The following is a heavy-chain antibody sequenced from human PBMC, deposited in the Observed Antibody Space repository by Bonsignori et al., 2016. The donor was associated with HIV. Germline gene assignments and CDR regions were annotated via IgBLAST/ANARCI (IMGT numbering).Heavy chain of an antibody. CDR3: ARDRSTYYDFWSGYYIGLIDY. Sequence: VRQMPGKGLEWMGWISAYNGNTNYAQKLQGRVTMTTDTSTSTAYMELRSLRSDDTAVYYCARDRSTYYDFWSGYYIGLIDYWGQGTLVTVSS. V-gene: IGHV1-18*01. D-gene: IGHD3-3*01. J-gene: IGHJ4*02. CDR2: ISAYNGNT.